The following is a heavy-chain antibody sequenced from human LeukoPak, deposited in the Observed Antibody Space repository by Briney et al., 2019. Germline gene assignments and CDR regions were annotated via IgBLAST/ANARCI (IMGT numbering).Heavy chain of an antibody. CDR2: IYYSGST. J-gene: IGHJ4*02. CDR3: ARVYSSSWYAKDY. D-gene: IGHD6-13*01. CDR1: GGSISSSSYY. V-gene: IGHV4-39*07. Sequence: SETLSLTCTVSGGSISSSSYYWGWIRQPPGKGLEWIGSIYYSGSTYYNPSLKSRFTISVDTSKNQFSLKLSSVTAADTAVYYCARVYSSSWYAKDYWGQGTLVTVSS.